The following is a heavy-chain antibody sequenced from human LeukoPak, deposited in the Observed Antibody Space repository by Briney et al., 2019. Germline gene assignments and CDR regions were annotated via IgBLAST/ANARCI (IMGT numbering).Heavy chain of an antibody. Sequence: GGSLRLSCAASGFTLRRHAMSWVRRASGKGLEWVSAISGSGGSTYYADSVKGRFTISRDNSKNTLYLQMNSLRAEDTAVYYCAKAYCGGDCYSGVDFFDYWGQGALVTVSS. CDR2: ISGSGGST. J-gene: IGHJ4*02. CDR3: AKAYCGGDCYSGVDFFDY. CDR1: GFTLRRHA. D-gene: IGHD2-21*02. V-gene: IGHV3-23*01.